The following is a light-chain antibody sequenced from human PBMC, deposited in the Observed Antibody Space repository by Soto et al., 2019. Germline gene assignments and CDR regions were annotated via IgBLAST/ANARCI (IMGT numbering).Light chain of an antibody. CDR1: QSVNNY. CDR3: QQRSIWPWT. J-gene: IGKJ1*01. Sequence: EIVLTQSPATLSLSPGERATLSCRASQSVNNYLAWYQQKPGQAPRLLIYDTSDRATGIPARFSGSGSGTDFTLTISSLEPEDFAVSYCQQRSIWPWTFGQGTKVEIK. CDR2: DTS. V-gene: IGKV3-11*01.